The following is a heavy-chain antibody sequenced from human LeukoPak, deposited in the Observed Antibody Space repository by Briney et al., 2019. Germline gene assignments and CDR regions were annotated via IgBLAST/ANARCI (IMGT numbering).Heavy chain of an antibody. J-gene: IGHJ4*02. D-gene: IGHD3-10*01. Sequence: SSVKVSCKPSGGTFSSYAISWVRQAPGQGLEWMGRIIPIFGTANDAQKFQGRVTITTDESTSTAYMELSSLRSEDTAVYYCARDALFYYGSGNYFDYWGQGTLVTVSS. CDR3: ARDALFYYGSGNYFDY. CDR1: GGTFSSYA. CDR2: IIPIFGTA. V-gene: IGHV1-69*05.